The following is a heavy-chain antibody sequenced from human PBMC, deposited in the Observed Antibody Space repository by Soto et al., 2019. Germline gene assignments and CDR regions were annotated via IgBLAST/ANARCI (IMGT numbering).Heavy chain of an antibody. V-gene: IGHV3-23*01. CDR1: GFTFSRYA. CDR2: VTGGGHTT. Sequence: GSLRLSCAASGFTFSRYAMSWVRQAPGKGLEWVSTVTGGGHTTYNADSVNGRFTISRDNSKNTLYLQMNNLRAEDTAIYYCASSSGDLDVYGMDIWGPGTTVTVSS. D-gene: IGHD3-10*01. J-gene: IGHJ6*02. CDR3: ASSSGDLDVYGMDI.